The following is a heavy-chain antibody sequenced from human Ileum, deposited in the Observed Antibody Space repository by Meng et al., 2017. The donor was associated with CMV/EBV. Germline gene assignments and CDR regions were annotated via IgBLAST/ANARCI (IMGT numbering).Heavy chain of an antibody. CDR3: ARDVRLVGHFDY. Sequence: QVQVQGSGPGLVKPSETRSLTCGVSGDSISSYHWGWIRQPAGKGLEWIGRIYTSGSSSYNPSLKSRVTMSVDKSKNQVSLKLTSVTAADTAVYYCARDVRLVGHFDYWGQGTLVTVSS. J-gene: IGHJ4*02. D-gene: IGHD2-15*01. CDR2: IYTSGSS. V-gene: IGHV4-4*07. CDR1: GDSISSYH.